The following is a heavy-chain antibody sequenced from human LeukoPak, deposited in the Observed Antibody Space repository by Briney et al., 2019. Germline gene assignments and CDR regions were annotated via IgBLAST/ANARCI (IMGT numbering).Heavy chain of an antibody. CDR3: AREKVPMDV. CDR1: GFTFSSYG. Sequence: GGSLRLSCAASGFTFSSYGMHWVRQAPGKGLEWVAVIWYDGSNKYYADSVKGRITISRDNSKNTLYLQMNSLRAEDTAVYYCAREKVPMDVWGKGTTVTVSS. J-gene: IGHJ6*03. V-gene: IGHV3-33*01. CDR2: IWYDGSNK. D-gene: IGHD3-10*01.